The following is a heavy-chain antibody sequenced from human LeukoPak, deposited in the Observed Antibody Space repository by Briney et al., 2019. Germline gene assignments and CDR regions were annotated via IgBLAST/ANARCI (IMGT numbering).Heavy chain of an antibody. J-gene: IGHJ5*02. V-gene: IGHV3-21*01. CDR2: ISSSSSYI. CDR3: ARDIGYCSGGSCHRWFET. CDR1: GFTFSSYS. Sequence: PGGSLRPSCAASGFTFSSYSMNWVRQAPGKGLEWVSSISSSSSYIYYADSVKGRFTISRDNAKNSLYLQMNSLRAEDTAVYYCARDIGYCSGGSCHRWFETWGQGTLVTVSS. D-gene: IGHD2-15*01.